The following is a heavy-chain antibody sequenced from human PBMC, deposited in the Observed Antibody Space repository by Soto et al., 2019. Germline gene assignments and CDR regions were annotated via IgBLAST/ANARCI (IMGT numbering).Heavy chain of an antibody. CDR1: GFIFTSST. CDR3: ARDVGGSGYGMDV. J-gene: IGHJ6*02. D-gene: IGHD1-1*01. Sequence: PGGSLRLSCAASGFIFTSSTINWVRQAPGKGLEWVSSISSSSSYIHYADSVKGRFTISRDNARNSVSLQMNSLRVEDTAVYYCARDVGGSGYGMDVWGLGTPVTV. V-gene: IGHV3-21*01. CDR2: ISSSSSYI.